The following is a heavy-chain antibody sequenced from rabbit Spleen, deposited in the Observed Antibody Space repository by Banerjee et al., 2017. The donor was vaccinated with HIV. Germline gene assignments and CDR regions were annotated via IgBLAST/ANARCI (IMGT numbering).Heavy chain of an antibody. CDR3: ARDSGTSFSSYGMDL. CDR1: GFSFSSSYY. Sequence: QSLEESGGDLVKPEGSLTLTCTASGFSFSSSYYMCWVRQAPGKGLECIACIGAGVSYTTYYATWAKGRFTISKTSSTTVTLQMTSLTAADTATYFCARDSGTSFSSYGMDLWGQGTLVTVS. V-gene: IGHV1S40*01. D-gene: IGHD8-1*01. J-gene: IGHJ6*01. CDR2: IGAGVSYTT.